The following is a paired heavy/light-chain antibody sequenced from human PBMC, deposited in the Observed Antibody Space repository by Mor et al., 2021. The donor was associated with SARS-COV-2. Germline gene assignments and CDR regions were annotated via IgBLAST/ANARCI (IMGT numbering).Heavy chain of an antibody. J-gene: IGHJ2*01. CDR1: GGTFSSYA. D-gene: IGHD2-21*02. CDR2: IIPIFGTT. Sequence: QVQLVQSGAEVKKPGSSVMVSCKASGGTFSSYAISWVRQAPGQGLEWMGGIIPIFGTTNYAPKFQGRVTITADESTSTAYMELSSLRSEDTAVYYCARDSEERGSYCGGDCPYWYFDLWGRGTLVTVSS. CDR3: ARDSEERGSYCGGDCPYWYFDL. V-gene: IGHV1-69*01.
Light chain of an antibody. CDR3: QQYYRTPLT. J-gene: IGKJ4*01. Sequence: DIVMTQSPDSLAVSLGERATINCKSSQSVLYSSNNNNYLAWYQQKPGQPPKLLIYWASTRESGVPDRFSGSGSGTDFTLTISSLQAEDVAVYYCQQYYRTPLTFGGGTKVEIK. V-gene: IGKV4-1*01. CDR2: WAS. CDR1: QSVLYSSNNNNY.